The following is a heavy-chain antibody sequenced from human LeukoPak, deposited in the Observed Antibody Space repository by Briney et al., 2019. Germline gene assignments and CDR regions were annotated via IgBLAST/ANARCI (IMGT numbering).Heavy chain of an antibody. J-gene: IGHJ4*02. CDR3: ARSGWVAPYCGGDCYNGIFDY. Sequence: GASVKVSCKASGGTFSSYAISWVRQAPGQGLEWMGGIIPIFGTANYAQKFQGRVTITADESTSTAYMELSSLRSEDTAVYYCARSGWVAPYCGGDCYNGIFDYWGQGTLVTVSS. CDR2: IIPIFGTA. D-gene: IGHD2-21*01. CDR1: GGTFSSYA. V-gene: IGHV1-69*13.